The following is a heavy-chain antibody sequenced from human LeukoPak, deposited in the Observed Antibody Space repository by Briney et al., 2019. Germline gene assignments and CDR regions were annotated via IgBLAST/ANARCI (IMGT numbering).Heavy chain of an antibody. J-gene: IGHJ3*02. CDR1: GFTFSSYG. Sequence: PGGSLRLSCAASGFTFSSYGMHWVRQAPGKGLEWVAVIWYDGSNKYYADSVKGRFTISRDNAKNSLYLQMNSLRAEDTAVYYCAREDEALDAFDIWGQGTMVTVSS. CDR2: IWYDGSNK. CDR3: AREDEALDAFDI. V-gene: IGHV3-33*01.